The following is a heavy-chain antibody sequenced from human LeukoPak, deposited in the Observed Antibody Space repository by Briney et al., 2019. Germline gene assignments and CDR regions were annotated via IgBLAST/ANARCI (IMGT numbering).Heavy chain of an antibody. CDR1: GYTFTSYG. Sequence: ASVKVSCKASGYTFTSYGISWVRQAPGQGLEWMGWISAYNGNTNYAQKLQGRVTMTTDTSTSTAYMELRSLRSEDTAVYYCARSPDSSSWTYFDYWGQGTLVTVSS. V-gene: IGHV1-18*01. J-gene: IGHJ4*02. CDR2: ISAYNGNT. CDR3: ARSPDSSSWTYFDY. D-gene: IGHD6-13*01.